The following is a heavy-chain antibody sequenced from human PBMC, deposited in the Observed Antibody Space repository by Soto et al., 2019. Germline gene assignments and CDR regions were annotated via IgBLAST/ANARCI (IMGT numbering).Heavy chain of an antibody. Sequence: QVQLVESGGGVVQPGRSLRLSCAASGLSFSTYAMHWVRQAPGKGLEWVAVISYDGANEYYADSVKGRFTVSRDDSTNTLYLQVNSLRPEDTAVYFCAIAGVGYNSGWSSWFDSWGQGTLVTVSS. V-gene: IGHV3-30-3*01. CDR3: AIAGVGYNSGWSSWFDS. CDR1: GLSFSTYA. J-gene: IGHJ5*01. CDR2: ISYDGANE. D-gene: IGHD6-19*01.